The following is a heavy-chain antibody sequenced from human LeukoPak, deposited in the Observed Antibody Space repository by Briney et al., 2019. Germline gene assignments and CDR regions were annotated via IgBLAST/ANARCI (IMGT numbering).Heavy chain of an antibody. CDR3: ARLADYGVLDY. CDR1: GGSFSGYY. J-gene: IGHJ4*02. Sequence: PSETLSLTCAVYGGSFSGYYWSWIRQPPGKGLEWIGEINHSGSTNYNPSLKSRVTISVDTSKNQFSLKLSSVTAADTAVYYCARLADYGVLDYWGQGTLVTVFS. D-gene: IGHD4-17*01. CDR2: INHSGST. V-gene: IGHV4-34*01.